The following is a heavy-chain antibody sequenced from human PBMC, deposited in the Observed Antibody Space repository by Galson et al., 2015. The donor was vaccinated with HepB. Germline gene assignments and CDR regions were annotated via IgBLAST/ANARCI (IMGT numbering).Heavy chain of an antibody. CDR3: ATYDIIVIAAHFDC. Sequence: SVKVSCKVSGYRLTDLSMQWVRQAPGKGLEWMGGFDPEDGEPIYAQNFQGRITMTEDTSSGTSYMELSSLRSDDTAVYYCATYDIIVIAAHFDCWGQGTQVTVSS. D-gene: IGHD2-15*01. CDR1: GYRLTDLS. J-gene: IGHJ4*02. CDR2: FDPEDGEP. V-gene: IGHV1-24*01.